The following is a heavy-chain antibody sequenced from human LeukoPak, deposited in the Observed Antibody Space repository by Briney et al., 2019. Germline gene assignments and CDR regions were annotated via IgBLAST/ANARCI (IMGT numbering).Heavy chain of an antibody. D-gene: IGHD6-19*01. CDR3: AKVGWSGWSPKYGMDV. J-gene: IGHJ6*02. CDR1: GFTFSSYA. V-gene: IGHV3-23*01. CDR2: LSGSGGSP. Sequence: GGSLRLSCAASGFTFSSYAMSWVRQAPGKGLEWVSALSGSGGSPFYADSVKGRFTISRDNSQNTLYLQMNSLRAEDTAVYYCAKVGWSGWSPKYGMDVWGQGTTVTVSS.